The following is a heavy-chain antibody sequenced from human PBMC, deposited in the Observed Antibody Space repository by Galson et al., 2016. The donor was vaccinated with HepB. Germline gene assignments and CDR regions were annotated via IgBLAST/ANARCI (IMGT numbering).Heavy chain of an antibody. J-gene: IGHJ3*02. V-gene: IGHV4-34*01. CDR3: ARATDVPSGYRGGIFDM. D-gene: IGHD6-13*01. Sequence: LKSRVTISVDTSKKQFSLKLSSVTAADTAVYFCARATDVPSGYRGGIFDMWGQGTVVTVSS.